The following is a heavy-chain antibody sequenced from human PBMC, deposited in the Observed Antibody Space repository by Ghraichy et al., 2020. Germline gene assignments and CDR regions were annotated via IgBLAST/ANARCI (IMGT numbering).Heavy chain of an antibody. Sequence: ASVKVSCKASGYTFTSYGISWVRQAPGQGLEWMGWISAYNGNTNYAQKLQGRVTMTTDTSTSTAYMKLRCLRSDDTAVYYCARVTIFGVVIITGDAFDIWGQGTMVTVSS. CDR3: ARVTIFGVVIITGDAFDI. CDR1: GYTFTSYG. CDR2: ISAYNGNT. J-gene: IGHJ3*02. D-gene: IGHD3-3*01. V-gene: IGHV1-18*01.